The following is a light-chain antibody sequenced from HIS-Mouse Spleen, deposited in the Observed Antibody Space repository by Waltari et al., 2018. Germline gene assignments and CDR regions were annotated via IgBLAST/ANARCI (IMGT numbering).Light chain of an antibody. Sequence: SYVLTQPPSVSVAPGQTARITCGGNNIGSKRLQWYQQKPGQAPVLFVYDDSDRPSGIPERFSGSNSGNTATLTISRVEAGDEADYYCQVWDSSSDHYVFGTGTKVTVL. V-gene: IGLV3-21*02. CDR1: NIGSKR. CDR2: DDS. J-gene: IGLJ1*01. CDR3: QVWDSSSDHYV.